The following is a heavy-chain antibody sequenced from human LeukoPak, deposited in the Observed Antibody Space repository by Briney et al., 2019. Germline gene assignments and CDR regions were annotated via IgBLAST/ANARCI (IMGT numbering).Heavy chain of an antibody. V-gene: IGHV3-30*18. J-gene: IGHJ6*02. Sequence: PGKSLRLSCAASGFTFISYGMHWVRQAPAKGLEWVAIISYDGSNKYYADSVKGRFTISRDNSKNTVYLQMNSLRAEDTAVYYCAKEGYSSSWYVPTTYYYYYGMDVWGQGTTVTVSS. D-gene: IGHD6-13*01. CDR1: GFTFISYG. CDR3: AKEGYSSSWYVPTTYYYYYGMDV. CDR2: ISYDGSNK.